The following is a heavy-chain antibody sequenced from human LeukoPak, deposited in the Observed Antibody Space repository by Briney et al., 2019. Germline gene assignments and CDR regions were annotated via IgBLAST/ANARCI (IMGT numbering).Heavy chain of an antibody. CDR3: AKNVRSPEV. CDR1: GFTFSSYA. V-gene: IGHV3-23*01. CDR2: ISDSGAGT. D-gene: IGHD2-15*01. Sequence: GGSLRLSCAASGFTFSSYAMTWVRQAPGKGLQWVSTISDSGAGTYYADAVKGRFTISRDNAKNSLYLQMNSLRAEDTAVYYCAKNVRSPEVWGQGTLVTVSS. J-gene: IGHJ4*02.